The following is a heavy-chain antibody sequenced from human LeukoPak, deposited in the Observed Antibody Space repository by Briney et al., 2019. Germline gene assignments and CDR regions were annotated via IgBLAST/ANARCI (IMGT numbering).Heavy chain of an antibody. Sequence: GGSVRLSCAASGFTFSNYGMHWVRQAPGKGLEWVSGLSGSCANTYYANSVKGRFTISRDNSKNTLYLQMNSLRAEDTALYYCAKDASLGGGYYNGNWGQGTLVTVSS. V-gene: IGHV3-23*01. CDR3: AKDASLGGGYYNGN. CDR2: LSGSCANT. J-gene: IGHJ4*02. CDR1: GFTFSNYG. D-gene: IGHD1-26*01.